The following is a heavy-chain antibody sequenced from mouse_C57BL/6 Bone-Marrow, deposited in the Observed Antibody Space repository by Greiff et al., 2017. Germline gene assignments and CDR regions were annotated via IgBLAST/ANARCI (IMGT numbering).Heavy chain of an antibody. CDR1: GYTFTSYG. D-gene: IGHD3-2*02. CDR3: ARGGQLRSYYLDY. J-gene: IGHJ2*01. V-gene: IGHV1-81*01. CDR2: IFPRSGST. Sequence: QVQLQESGAELARPGASVKLSCKASGYTFTSYGISWVKQRTGQGLEWIGEIFPRSGSTYYNEKFKGKATLTADKSSSTAYMELRSLTSEDSAVFFCARGGQLRSYYLDYWGQGTTLTVSA.